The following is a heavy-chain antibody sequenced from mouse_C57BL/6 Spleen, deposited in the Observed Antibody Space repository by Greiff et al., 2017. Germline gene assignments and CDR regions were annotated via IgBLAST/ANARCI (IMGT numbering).Heavy chain of an antibody. V-gene: IGHV3-6*01. Sequence: VQLQQSGPGLVKPSQSLSLTCSVTGYSITSGYYWNWIRQFPGNKLEWMGYISYDGSNNYNPSLKNRISITRDTSKNQFFLKLNSVTTEDTATYYCAYYYGAMDYWGQGTSVTVSS. CDR1: GYSITSGYY. J-gene: IGHJ4*01. D-gene: IGHD1-1*01. CDR2: ISYDGSN. CDR3: AYYYGAMDY.